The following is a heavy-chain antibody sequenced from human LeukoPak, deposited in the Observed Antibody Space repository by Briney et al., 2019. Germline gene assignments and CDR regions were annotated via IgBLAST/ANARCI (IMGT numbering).Heavy chain of an antibody. CDR2: IKSDGRT. CDR1: VVTFSNYW. J-gene: IGHJ1*01. D-gene: IGHD3-22*01. Sequence: PGGSLRLSCAAAVVTFSNYWMHWVRHAPGKGLVWVSRIKSDGRTNYADSVKGRFTISRDNAKNTVSLQMNSLRAQYTGVNYCPRAPSEIGGYYPEYFRHWGQGTLVTVSS. V-gene: IGHV3-74*01. CDR3: PRAPSEIGGYYPEYFRH.